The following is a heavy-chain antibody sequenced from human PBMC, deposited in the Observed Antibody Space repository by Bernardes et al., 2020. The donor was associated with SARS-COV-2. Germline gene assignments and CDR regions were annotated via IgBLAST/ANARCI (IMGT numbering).Heavy chain of an antibody. V-gene: IGHV4-39*01. D-gene: IGHD2-15*01. J-gene: IGHJ2*01. CDR2: IYYTGTT. Sequence: SETLSLTCTVSGGSISSSSYYWGWIRQPPGKGLEWIGTIYYTGTTYYNPSLKSRVTISVDTSKTQFSLKLSSVTAADTAVYYCVRSYCSGGGCYPYGFWYLDRWGRGTLITVSS. CDR1: GGSISSSSYY. CDR3: VRSYCSGGGCYPYGFWYLDR.